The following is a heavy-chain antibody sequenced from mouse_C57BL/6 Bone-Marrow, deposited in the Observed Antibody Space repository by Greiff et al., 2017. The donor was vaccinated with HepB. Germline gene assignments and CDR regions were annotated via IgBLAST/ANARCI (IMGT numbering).Heavy chain of an antibody. J-gene: IGHJ3*01. V-gene: IGHV5-4*03. CDR1: GFTFSSYA. CDR3: ARGRTD. CDR2: ISDGGSYT. Sequence: EVKVEESGGGLVKPGGSLKLSCAASGFTFSSYAMSWVRQTPEKRLEWVATISDGGSYTYYPDNVKGRFTISRDNAKNNLYLQMSHLKSEDTAMYYCARGRTDWGQGTLVTVSA.